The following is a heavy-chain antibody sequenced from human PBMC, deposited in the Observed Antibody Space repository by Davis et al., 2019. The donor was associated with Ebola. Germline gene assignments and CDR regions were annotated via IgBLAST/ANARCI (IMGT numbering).Heavy chain of an antibody. CDR1: GITFSSNA. D-gene: IGHD1-14*01. CDR3: AKSSMTGWY. J-gene: IGHJ4*02. CDR2: ISYDGNDK. V-gene: IGHV3-30*18. Sequence: PGGSLRLSCAAPGITFSSNAMHWVRQAPGKGLEWVAVISYDGNDKYYADSVKGRFTISTDNSKNTLYLQMSSLRVEDTAVYYCAKSSMTGWYWGQGTLVTVSS.